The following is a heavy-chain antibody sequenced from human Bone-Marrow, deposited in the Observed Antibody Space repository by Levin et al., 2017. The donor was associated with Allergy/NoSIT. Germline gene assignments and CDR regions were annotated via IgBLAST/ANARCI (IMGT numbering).Heavy chain of an antibody. V-gene: IGHV3-15*05. J-gene: IGHJ4*02. CDR1: GLVFSEAY. CDR3: ATDRTFAYYFDS. Sequence: GGSLRLSWGASGLVFSEAYMTWFRQAPGKGLEWVGRINSKVDGGTVEYDAPVKGRFTISRDDSKNQLYLQMKSLKSEDTAVYYCATDRTFAYYFDSWGQGTLVTVSS. CDR2: INSKVDGGTV.